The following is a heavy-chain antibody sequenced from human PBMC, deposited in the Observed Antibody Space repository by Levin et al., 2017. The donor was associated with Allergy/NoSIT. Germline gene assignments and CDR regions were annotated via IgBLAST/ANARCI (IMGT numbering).Heavy chain of an antibody. Sequence: GESLKISCKASGYTFRDYYIQWVRQAPGQGLEWMGWINPNSGGTNYAQKFQGRLTMTTDTSISTVYMELSSLRSDDTAVYYCARHGDYGSGSYDLYYYCFSMDVWGRGTAVTVSS. CDR3: ARHGDYGSGSYDLYYYCFSMDV. D-gene: IGHD3-10*01. J-gene: IGHJ6*04. CDR1: GYTFRDYY. CDR2: INPNSGGT. V-gene: IGHV1-2*02.